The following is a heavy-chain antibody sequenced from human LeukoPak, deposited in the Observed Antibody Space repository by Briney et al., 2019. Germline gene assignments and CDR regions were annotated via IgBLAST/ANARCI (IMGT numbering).Heavy chain of an antibody. V-gene: IGHV3-20*04. CDR3: ARERDNYFDY. CDR1: GLTLQYYR. J-gene: IGHJ4*02. CDR2: ISWNGGST. Sequence: GGALRLSCSAYGLTLQYYRMGWVPQAPRKGLEWVSGISWNGGSTGYADSVRGRFTISRDNDKNSLYLQMNSLRAEDTALYYCARERDNYFDYWGQGTLVTVSS. D-gene: IGHD2-15*01.